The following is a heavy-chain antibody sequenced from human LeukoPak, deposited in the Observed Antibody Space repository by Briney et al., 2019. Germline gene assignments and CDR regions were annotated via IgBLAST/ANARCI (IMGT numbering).Heavy chain of an antibody. CDR2: IYSSGTT. J-gene: IGHJ6*02. V-gene: IGHV4-4*07. D-gene: IGHD6-13*01. Sequence: PSETLSLTCTVSGGSISSYYWSWIRQPAAKGLEWIGRIYSSGTTTYNPPFKSRVTMSLDTSNNQLSLKLTSVTAADTAVYYCARVSPIPAAGSSYYFAMDVWGQGTTVTVSS. CDR3: ARVSPIPAAGSSYYFAMDV. CDR1: GGSISSYY.